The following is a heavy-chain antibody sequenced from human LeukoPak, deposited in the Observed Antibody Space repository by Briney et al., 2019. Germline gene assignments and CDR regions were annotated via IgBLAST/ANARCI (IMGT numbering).Heavy chain of an antibody. V-gene: IGHV4-59*08. D-gene: IGHD1-26*01. Sequence: SETLSLTCTVSGGXISTYFCSWIRQPPGKGLKWIGHIYFSGSTNYNPSLKSRVTISVDTSKNQFSLKLSSVTAADTAVYYCARHKSSGTYPLDYWGQGTLVTVSS. J-gene: IGHJ4*02. CDR1: GGXISTYF. CDR3: ARHKSSGTYPLDY. CDR2: IYFSGST.